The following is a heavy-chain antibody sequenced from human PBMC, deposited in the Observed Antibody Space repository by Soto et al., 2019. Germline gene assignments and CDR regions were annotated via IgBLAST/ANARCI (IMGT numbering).Heavy chain of an antibody. D-gene: IGHD2-2*01. Sequence: GGSLRLSCAASGFTFSSYAMHWVRQAPGKGLEWVAVISYDGSNKYYADSVKGRFTISRDNSKNTLYLQMNSLRAEDTAVYYCARDHIVLVPAAMNYYGMDVWGQGTTVTVSS. V-gene: IGHV3-30-3*01. J-gene: IGHJ6*02. CDR1: GFTFSSYA. CDR2: ISYDGSNK. CDR3: ARDHIVLVPAAMNYYGMDV.